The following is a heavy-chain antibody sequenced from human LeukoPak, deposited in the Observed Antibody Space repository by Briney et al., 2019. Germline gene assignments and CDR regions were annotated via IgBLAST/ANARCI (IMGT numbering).Heavy chain of an antibody. CDR3: AREMVLAATIVFDY. CDR1: GFNFSSNS. D-gene: IGHD4/OR15-4a*01. Sequence: GGSLRLSCAASGFNFSSNSMNWVCQAPGKGLEWVSYISSASGTIYYADSVKGRFTISRDNAKNSLYLQMNSLRDEDTAVYYCAREMVLAATIVFDYWGQGTLVTVSS. J-gene: IGHJ4*02. V-gene: IGHV3-48*02. CDR2: ISSASGTI.